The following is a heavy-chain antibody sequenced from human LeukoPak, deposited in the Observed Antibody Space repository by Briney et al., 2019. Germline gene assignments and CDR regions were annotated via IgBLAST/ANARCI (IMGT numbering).Heavy chain of an antibody. Sequence: GESLKISCQGFGYSFTNYWIGWVRQMPGKGMEWMGVIYPGDSRIRYNPSFQGQVAISVDKSISTAYLQWVSLKASDTAMYYCACRDLTSTWFLPWGQGTLVTVSS. CDR1: GYSFTNYW. CDR2: IYPGDSRI. CDR3: ACRDLTSTWFLP. D-gene: IGHD2-2*01. J-gene: IGHJ5*02. V-gene: IGHV5-51*01.